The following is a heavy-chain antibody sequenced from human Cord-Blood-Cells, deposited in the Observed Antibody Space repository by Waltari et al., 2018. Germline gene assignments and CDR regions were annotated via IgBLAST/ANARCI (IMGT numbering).Heavy chain of an antibody. V-gene: IGHV1-3*01. Sequence: QVQLVQSGAEVKKPGASVKVSCKASGYTFTSYAMHWVRQAPGQRLEWMGWSNAGNGNTKYSQKFQGRVTMTRDTAASTAYMELSSLRSEDMAVYYCASANWNDVGAFDIWGQGTMVTVSS. CDR1: GYTFTSYA. D-gene: IGHD1-1*01. J-gene: IGHJ3*02. CDR2: SNAGNGNT. CDR3: ASANWNDVGAFDI.